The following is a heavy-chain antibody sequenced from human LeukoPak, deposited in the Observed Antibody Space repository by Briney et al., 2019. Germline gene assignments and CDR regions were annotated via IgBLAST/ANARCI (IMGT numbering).Heavy chain of an antibody. CDR2: INSDGSTT. V-gene: IGHV3-74*01. J-gene: IGHJ4*02. CDR1: GFTFSSYW. CDR3: ARGSNYGYLTYFDY. D-gene: IGHD5-18*01. Sequence: PGRSLRLSCAASGFTFSSYWMHWVRQAPGKGLVWDSRINSDGSTTSYADSVKGRFTISRDNAKNTLYLQMNSLRAEDTAVYYCARGSNYGYLTYFDYWGQGTLVTVSS.